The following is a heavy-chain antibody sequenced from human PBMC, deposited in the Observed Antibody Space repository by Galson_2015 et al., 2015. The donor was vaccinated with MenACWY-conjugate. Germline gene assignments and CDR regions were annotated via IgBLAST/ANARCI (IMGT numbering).Heavy chain of an antibody. CDR2: VYYEGSP. CDR3: ALQKWNSFEL. Sequence: ETLSLTCTVSGGSINIHYWSWIRPPPGKPLEWIGYVYYEGSPTYNPSFQSRVAISVDTSKKQYSLTVRSVTAADTAVYYCALQKWNSFELWGPGTMVTISS. CDR1: GGSINIHY. J-gene: IGHJ3*01. V-gene: IGHV4-59*03. D-gene: IGHD4-11*01.